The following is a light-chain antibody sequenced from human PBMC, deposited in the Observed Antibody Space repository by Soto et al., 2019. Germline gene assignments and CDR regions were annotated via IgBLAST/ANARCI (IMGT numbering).Light chain of an antibody. V-gene: IGKV3-20*01. CDR2: GAS. J-gene: IGKJ1*01. CDR1: QTISRNY. CDR3: QHYVSSPWT. Sequence: LPHSPGPLSLSPGDRATVSCRASQTISRNYLVWYQKKPGQAPRLLIYGASTRATGIPDRFTGSGSGTDFTLTISRLEPEDFAMFYCQHYVSSPWTFGQGTKVDI.